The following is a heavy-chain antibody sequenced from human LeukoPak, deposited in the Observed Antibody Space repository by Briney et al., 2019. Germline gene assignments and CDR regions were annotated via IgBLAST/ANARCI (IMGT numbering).Heavy chain of an antibody. D-gene: IGHD6-19*01. Sequence: PGGSLRLSCVGAGFTFSNYAMTWVRQAPGKGLGWVSGISGSGDRTYYADSVKGRFTISRDNSKNTLYLQMNSLTDDDSAVYYCAKDRIPVAGRQDIWDYWGQGTLSPSPQ. V-gene: IGHV3-23*01. J-gene: IGHJ4*02. CDR2: ISGSGDRT. CDR3: AKDRIPVAGRQDIWDY. CDR1: GFTFSNYA.